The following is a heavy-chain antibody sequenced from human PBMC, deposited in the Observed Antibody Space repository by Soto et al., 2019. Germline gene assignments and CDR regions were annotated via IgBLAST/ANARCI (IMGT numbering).Heavy chain of an antibody. D-gene: IGHD6-19*01. CDR1: GYSFTSYW. CDR3: ARRPIAVAGSYYYYDMDV. V-gene: IGHV5-10-1*01. J-gene: IGHJ6*02. Sequence: GESLKISCKGSGYSFTSYWISWVRQMPGKGLEWMGRIDPSDSYTNYSPSFQGHVTISADKSISTAYLQWSSLKASDTAMYYCARRPIAVAGSYYYYDMDVWGQGTTVTSP. CDR2: IDPSDSYT.